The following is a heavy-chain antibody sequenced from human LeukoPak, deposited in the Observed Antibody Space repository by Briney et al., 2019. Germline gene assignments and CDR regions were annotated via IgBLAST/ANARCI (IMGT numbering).Heavy chain of an antibody. CDR1: GFTFSSYA. CDR3: AKDVGYGSGGMITFGGVPGGFYGMDV. J-gene: IGHJ6*04. V-gene: IGHV3-23*01. Sequence: GGSLRLSCAASGFTFSSYAMSWVRQAPGKGLEWVSTISGSGSGGSTYYADSVKGRFTISRDNSKNTLYLQMNSLRAEDTAVYYCAKDVGYGSGGMITFGGVPGGFYGMDVWGKGTTVTVSS. D-gene: IGHD3-16*01. CDR2: ISGSGSGGST.